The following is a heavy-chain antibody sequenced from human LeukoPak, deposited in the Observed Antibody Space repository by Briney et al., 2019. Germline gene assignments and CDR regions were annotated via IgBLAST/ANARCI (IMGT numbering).Heavy chain of an antibody. CDR2: ISHNDDIT. V-gene: IGHV3-23*01. J-gene: IGHJ4*02. CDR1: GFTFRNYA. Sequence: GGSLRLSCAASGFTFRNYAMSWVRQAPGKGLEWVSVISHNDDITRYADSVKGRFTISGDNSKSSLYLQMNSLRADDTAVYYCAKDIYCGGDCYIRAGDSWGQGTLVTVSS. D-gene: IGHD2-21*02. CDR3: AKDIYCGGDCYIRAGDS.